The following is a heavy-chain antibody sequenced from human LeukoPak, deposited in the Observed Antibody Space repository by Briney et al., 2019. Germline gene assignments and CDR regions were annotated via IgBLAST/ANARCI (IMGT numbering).Heavy chain of an antibody. Sequence: SETLSLTCTVSGGSISSGGYYWSWIRQHPGKGLEWIGYIYYSGSTYYNPSLKSRVTISVDTSKNQFSLKLSSVTAADTAVYYCARVIAAALGMDVWGQGTTVTVSS. D-gene: IGHD6-13*01. V-gene: IGHV4-31*03. CDR2: IYYSGST. CDR1: GGSISSGGYY. J-gene: IGHJ6*02. CDR3: ARVIAAALGMDV.